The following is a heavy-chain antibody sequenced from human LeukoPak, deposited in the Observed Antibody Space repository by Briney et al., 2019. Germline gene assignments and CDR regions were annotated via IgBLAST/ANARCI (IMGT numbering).Heavy chain of an antibody. J-gene: IGHJ3*02. Sequence: GGSLRLSCAASGFTFSNAWMSWVRQAPGKGLEWVGRIKSKTDGGTTDYAAPVKGRFTISRDDSKNTLYLQMNSLKTEDTAVYYCTRWTGLRAFDIWGQGTMVTVSS. CDR1: GFTFSNAW. CDR3: TRWTGLRAFDI. V-gene: IGHV3-15*01. CDR2: IKSKTDGGTT. D-gene: IGHD3/OR15-3a*01.